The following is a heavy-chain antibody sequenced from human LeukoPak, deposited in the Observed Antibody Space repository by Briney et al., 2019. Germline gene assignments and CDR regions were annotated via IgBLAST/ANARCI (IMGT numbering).Heavy chain of an antibody. CDR1: AFTFSSYW. CDR2: RKQDGIEK. V-gene: IGHV3-7*01. D-gene: IGHD3-10*01. Sequence: GGSQTLSCAASAFTFSSYWMDWVRQVPEKRLEWVANRKQDGIEKYFVGSVKGRFAISRHNAKNSLYLQMNSLRVEDTAVYYCAREGMVRGVPDAFDLWGQGTMVTVSS. CDR3: AREGMVRGVPDAFDL. J-gene: IGHJ3*01.